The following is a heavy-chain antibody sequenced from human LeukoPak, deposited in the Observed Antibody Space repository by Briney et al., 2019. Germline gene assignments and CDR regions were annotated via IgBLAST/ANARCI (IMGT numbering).Heavy chain of an antibody. CDR1: GYSFNSYL. V-gene: IGHV5-10-1*01. Sequence: SCESPEISCKGSGYSFNSYLIDWVRQMPGKGPDLMWRIDSSDSYTNYRPPLQGHLTISTDNSISTAYLPWSSLKAWHTRIVHRARLRRGWYPRWKWGQGTLVSVSS. CDR3: ARLRRGWYPRWK. D-gene: IGHD6-19*01. CDR2: IDSSDSYT. J-gene: IGHJ4*02.